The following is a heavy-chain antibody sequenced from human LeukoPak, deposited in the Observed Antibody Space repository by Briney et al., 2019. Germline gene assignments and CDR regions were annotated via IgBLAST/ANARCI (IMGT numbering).Heavy chain of an antibody. Sequence: PGGSLRLSCAASGFTFSSYAMSWVRQAPGKGLEWVSAISGSGGSTYYADSVKGRFTISRDNSKSTLYLQMNSLRAEDTAVYYCAKSPDYYYGMDVWGQGTTVTVSS. J-gene: IGHJ6*02. V-gene: IGHV3-23*01. CDR3: AKSPDYYYGMDV. CDR2: ISGSGGST. CDR1: GFTFSSYA.